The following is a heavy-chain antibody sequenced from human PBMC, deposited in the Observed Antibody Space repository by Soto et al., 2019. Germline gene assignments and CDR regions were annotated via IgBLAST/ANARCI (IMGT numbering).Heavy chain of an antibody. J-gene: IGHJ6*02. CDR3: ASEGGIRGGMDV. D-gene: IGHD3-16*01. CDR1: GFTFSSYG. Sequence: QVQLVESGGGVVQPGRSLRLSCAASGFTFSSYGMHWVRQAPGKGLEWVAVIWYDGSNKYYADSVKGRFTISRDNSKNTLYLQMNSLRAEDTAVYYCASEGGIRGGMDVWGQGTTVTVSS. V-gene: IGHV3-33*01. CDR2: IWYDGSNK.